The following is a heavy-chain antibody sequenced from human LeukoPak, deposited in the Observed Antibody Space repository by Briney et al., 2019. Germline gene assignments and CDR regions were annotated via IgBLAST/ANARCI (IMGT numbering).Heavy chain of an antibody. J-gene: IGHJ4*02. CDR3: ARVRGPTVTTMYFDY. V-gene: IGHV3-48*01. D-gene: IGHD4-17*01. Sequence: GGSLRLSCAASGFTFVSHGMIWVRQAPGKGLEWLSYISPGSTTINSADSVKDRFTTSRDKAKSSLFLQMNSLRAEDAAVYYCARVRGPTVTTMYFDYWGQGALVTVPS. CDR2: ISPGSTTI. CDR1: GFTFVSHG.